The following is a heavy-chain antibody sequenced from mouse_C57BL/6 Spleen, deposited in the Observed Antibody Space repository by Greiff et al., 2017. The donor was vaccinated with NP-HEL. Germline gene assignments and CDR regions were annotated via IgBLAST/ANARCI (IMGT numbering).Heavy chain of an antibody. CDR3: ARGGGYDGFDY. CDR2: INPGSGGT. Sequence: QVQLQQSGAELVRPGTSVKVSCKASGYAFTNYLIEWVKQRPGQGLEWIGVINPGSGGTNYNEKFKGKATLTADKSSSTAYMQLSSLTSEDSAVYLCARGGGYDGFDYWGQGTTLTVSS. J-gene: IGHJ2*01. V-gene: IGHV1-54*01. D-gene: IGHD2-2*01. CDR1: GYAFTNYL.